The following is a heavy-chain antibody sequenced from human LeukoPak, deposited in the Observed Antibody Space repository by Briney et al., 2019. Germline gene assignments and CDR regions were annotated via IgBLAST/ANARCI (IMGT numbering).Heavy chain of an antibody. V-gene: IGHV3-53*01. CDR3: AREEGYGDSYFDY. CDR2: IYSGGST. J-gene: IGHJ4*02. D-gene: IGHD4-17*01. Sequence: GGSLRLSCAASGFTVSSNCMSWVRQAPGKGLEWVSVIYSGGSTYYADSVKGRFTISRDNSKNTLYLQMNSLRAEDTAVYYCAREEGYGDSYFDYWGQGTLVTVSS. CDR1: GFTVSSNC.